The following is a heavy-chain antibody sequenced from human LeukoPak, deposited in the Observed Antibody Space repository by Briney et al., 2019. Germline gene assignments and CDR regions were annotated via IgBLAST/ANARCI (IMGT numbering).Heavy chain of an antibody. CDR1: GFTFSNYA. CDR3: AKAASSSWPSYYYGMDV. J-gene: IGHJ6*02. CDR2: ISYDGNDK. Sequence: GGSLRLSCAASGFTFSNYAMHWVRQAPGKGLEWVAIISYDGNDKYYADSVKGRFTISKDNSKNTVYLQMSSLRVDDTAVYYCAKAASSSWPSYYYGMDVWGQGTTVTVSS. D-gene: IGHD6-13*01. V-gene: IGHV3-30-3*01.